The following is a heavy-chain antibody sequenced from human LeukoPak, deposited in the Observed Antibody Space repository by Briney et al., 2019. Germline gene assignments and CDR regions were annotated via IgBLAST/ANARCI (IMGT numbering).Heavy chain of an antibody. D-gene: IGHD3-22*01. J-gene: IGHJ4*02. Sequence: GASVNVSCTASGYTFTSYYMHWVRQAPGQGLEWMGIINPSGGSTSYAQKFQGRVTMTRDTSTSTVYVELSSLRSEDTAVYYCARANRYYDSSGLLDYWGQGTLVTVSS. CDR3: ARANRYYDSSGLLDY. V-gene: IGHV1-46*01. CDR2: INPSGGST. CDR1: GYTFTSYY.